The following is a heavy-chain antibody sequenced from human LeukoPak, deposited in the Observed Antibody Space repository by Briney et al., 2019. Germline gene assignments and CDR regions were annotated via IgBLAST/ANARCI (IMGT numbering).Heavy chain of an antibody. CDR3: AREQQLVRYYYMDV. J-gene: IGHJ6*03. V-gene: IGHV4-4*08. CDR1: GGSISSYY. D-gene: IGHD6-13*01. CDR2: IYTSGST. Sequence: PSETLSLTCTVSGGSISSYYWSWIRQPPGKGLEWIGYIYTSGSTNYNPSLKSRVTISVDTSKNQFSLKLSSVTAADTAVYYCAREQQLVRYYYMDVWGKGTTVTVSS.